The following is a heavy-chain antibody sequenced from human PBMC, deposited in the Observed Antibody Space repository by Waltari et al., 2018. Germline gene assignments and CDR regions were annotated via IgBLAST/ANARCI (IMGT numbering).Heavy chain of an antibody. CDR2: ITETSGSI. Sequence: EVQLLDSGGGLVQPGGSLRLSCAASGFNFNAYAMAWVRQAPGKGLEWVASITETSGSIFYADSVRGRFSISRDNSKRMLFLQMNSLRAEDTAVYYCAKSRYTSSRDLDGWGQGTLVTVSS. CDR1: GFNFNAYA. V-gene: IGHV3-23*01. CDR3: AKSRYTSSRDLDG. D-gene: IGHD6-19*01. J-gene: IGHJ4*02.